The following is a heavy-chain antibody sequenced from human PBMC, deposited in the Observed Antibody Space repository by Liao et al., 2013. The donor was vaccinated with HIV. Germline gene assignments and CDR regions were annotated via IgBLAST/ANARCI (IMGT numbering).Heavy chain of an antibody. CDR2: IYSSGTT. Sequence: QVRLQESGPGLVKPSETLSLTCTVSGDSISSYYWSWIRQSAGKGPEWIGRIYSSGTTNYNPSLKRRVTISIDTPNNQFSLRVTSVTAADTAVYYCARLDGSYSYFYMDVWGKGTMVTVS. CDR3: ARLDGSYSYFYMDV. J-gene: IGHJ6*03. CDR1: GDSISSYY. V-gene: IGHV4-4*07. D-gene: IGHD1-26*01.